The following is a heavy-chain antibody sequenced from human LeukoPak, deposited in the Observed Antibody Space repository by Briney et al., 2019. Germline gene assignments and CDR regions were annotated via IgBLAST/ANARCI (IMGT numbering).Heavy chain of an antibody. Sequence: GGSLRLSCAASGFTFSSYSMNWVRQAPGKGLEWVSSISSSSSYIYYADSVEGRFTISRDNAKNSLYLQMNSLRAEDTAVYYCASTNPIAVAGTVMDYWGQGTLVTVSS. CDR3: ASTNPIAVAGTVMDY. J-gene: IGHJ4*02. V-gene: IGHV3-21*01. CDR2: ISSSSSYI. D-gene: IGHD6-19*01. CDR1: GFTFSSYS.